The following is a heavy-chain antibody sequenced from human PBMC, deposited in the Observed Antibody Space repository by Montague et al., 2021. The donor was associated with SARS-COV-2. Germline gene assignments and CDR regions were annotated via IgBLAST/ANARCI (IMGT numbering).Heavy chain of an antibody. CDR3: ARGPVDDNCSGGSCYSRYYYGMDG. D-gene: IGHD2-15*01. CDR1: GGSFSGYY. V-gene: IGHV4-34*01. J-gene: IGHJ6*02. Sequence: SETLSLTCAVYGGSFSGYYWSWIRQPPGKGLEWMGEINHSGSTNYNPSLKSRVTISVDTSKNQFSLKLSSVTAADTAVYYCARGPVDDNCSGGSCYSRYYYGMDGWGQGTTVTVSS. CDR2: INHSGST.